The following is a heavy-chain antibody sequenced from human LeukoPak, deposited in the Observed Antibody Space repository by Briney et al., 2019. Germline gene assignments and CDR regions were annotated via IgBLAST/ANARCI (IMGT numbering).Heavy chain of an antibody. CDR3: ATGRSIRYFDY. Sequence: SETLSLTCTVSGGSISSYYWSWIRQPPGKGLEWIGYVHYSGSTNYNPPLKSRVTISVDTSKSQFSLKLSSATAADTAVYYCATGRSIRYFDYWGQGTLLTVSS. J-gene: IGHJ4*02. D-gene: IGHD3-9*01. CDR1: GGSISSYY. V-gene: IGHV4-59*08. CDR2: VHYSGST.